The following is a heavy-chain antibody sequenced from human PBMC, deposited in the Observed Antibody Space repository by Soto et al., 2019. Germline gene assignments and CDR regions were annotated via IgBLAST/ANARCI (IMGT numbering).Heavy chain of an antibody. CDR2: ISGSGGST. D-gene: IGHD3-3*01. Sequence: GGSLRLSCAASGFTFISYAMSCVRQAPGKGLEWVSAISGSGGSTYYADSVKGRFTISRDNPKNTLYLQMNSLRAEDTAVYYCAKSHEFGVVILYYFDYWGQGTLVTVSS. CDR3: AKSHEFGVVILYYFDY. V-gene: IGHV3-23*01. CDR1: GFTFISYA. J-gene: IGHJ4*02.